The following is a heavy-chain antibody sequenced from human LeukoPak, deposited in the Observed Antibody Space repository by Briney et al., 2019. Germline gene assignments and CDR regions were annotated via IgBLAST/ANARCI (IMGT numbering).Heavy chain of an antibody. D-gene: IGHD2-2*01. J-gene: IGHJ3*02. V-gene: IGHV3-11*04. CDR3: ARGEDIVVVPAALAFDI. Sequence: GVSLRLSCAASGFTFSDYYMSWIRQAPGKGLEWVSYISSSSSTIYYADSVKGRFTISRDNAKNSLYLQMNSLRAEDTAVYYCARGEDIVVVPAALAFDIWGQGTMVTVSS. CDR1: GFTFSDYY. CDR2: ISSSSSTI.